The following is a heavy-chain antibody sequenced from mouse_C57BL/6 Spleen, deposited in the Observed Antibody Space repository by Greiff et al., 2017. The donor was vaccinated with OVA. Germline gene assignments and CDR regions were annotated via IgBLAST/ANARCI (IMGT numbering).Heavy chain of an antibody. CDR1: GYAFSSYW. Sequence: QVQLKQSGAELVKPGASVKISCKASGYAFSSYWMNWVKQRPGKGLEWIGQIYPGDGDTNYNGKFKGKATLTADKSSSTAYMQLSSLTSEDSAVYFCARGRDYYGSSYVWFAYWGQGTLVTVSA. CDR2: IYPGDGDT. J-gene: IGHJ3*01. D-gene: IGHD1-1*01. CDR3: ARGRDYYGSSYVWFAY. V-gene: IGHV1-80*01.